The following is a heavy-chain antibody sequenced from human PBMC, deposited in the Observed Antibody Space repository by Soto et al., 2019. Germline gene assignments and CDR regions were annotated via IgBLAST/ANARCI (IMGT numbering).Heavy chain of an antibody. Sequence: GESLKISCKGSGYSFTNYWTSWVRQMPGKGLEWMGRIDPSDSYTNYSPSFQAHVTISADKSISMAYLQGRSLKASDAAMYYCARHPLKAGMEVWGQGTTVTVSS. V-gene: IGHV5-10-1*01. J-gene: IGHJ6*02. CDR3: ARHPLKAGMEV. CDR1: GYSFTNYW. CDR2: IDPSDSYT.